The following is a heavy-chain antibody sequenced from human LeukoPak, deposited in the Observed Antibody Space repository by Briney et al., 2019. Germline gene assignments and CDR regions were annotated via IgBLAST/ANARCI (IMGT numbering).Heavy chain of an antibody. CDR2: IWYGGSNK. D-gene: IGHD2-15*01. CDR3: AKRYCSGGSCYRGY. J-gene: IGHJ4*02. CDR1: GFTFSSYG. V-gene: IGHV3-33*08. Sequence: PGRSLRLSCAASGFTFSSYGMHWVHQAPGKGLEWVAVIWYGGSNKYYADSVKGRFTISRDNSKNTLYLQMNSLRAEDTAVYYCAKRYCSGGSCYRGYWGQGTLVTVSS.